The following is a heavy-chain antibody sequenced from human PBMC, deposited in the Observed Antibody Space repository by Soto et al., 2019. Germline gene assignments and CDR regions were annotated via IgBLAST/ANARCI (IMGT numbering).Heavy chain of an antibody. Sequence: QVQLQESGPGLVKPSETLSLTCTVSGGSISSYYWSWIRQPPGKGLEWIGYIYYSGSTNYNPSLKSRVPISVDTSKNQFSLKLSSVTAADTAVYYCARGGYSSGWYSPYYFDYWGQGTLVTVSS. CDR3: ARGGYSSGWYSPYYFDY. CDR1: GGSISSYY. D-gene: IGHD6-19*01. CDR2: IYYSGST. J-gene: IGHJ4*02. V-gene: IGHV4-59*01.